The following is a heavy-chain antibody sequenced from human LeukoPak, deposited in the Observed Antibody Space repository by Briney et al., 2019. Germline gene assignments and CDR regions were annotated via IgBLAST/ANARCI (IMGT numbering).Heavy chain of an antibody. D-gene: IGHD2-15*01. CDR1: GFSFDDYA. Sequence: PGGSLRLSCTASGFSFDDYAMHWVRQAPGKGLEWVSSIRGSGGSTYYADSVKGRFTISRDNAKNSLYLQMNSLRAEDTAVYYCARDLRGYDYWGQGTLVTVSS. V-gene: IGHV3-9*01. J-gene: IGHJ4*02. CDR2: IRGSGGST. CDR3: ARDLRGYDY.